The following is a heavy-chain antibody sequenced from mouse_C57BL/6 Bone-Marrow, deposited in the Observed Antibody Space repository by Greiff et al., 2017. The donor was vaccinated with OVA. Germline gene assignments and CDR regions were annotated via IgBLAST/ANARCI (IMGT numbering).Heavy chain of an antibody. V-gene: IGHV1-5*01. D-gene: IGHD4-1*01. Sequence: VHLQPSCHFLARPGASVKMSCKTSGYTFTSYWMHWVKQRPGQGLEWIGAIYPGNSDTSYNQKFKGKAKLTAVTSASTAYMELSSLTNEDSAVYYCTTYWALDYWGQGTTLTVSS. CDR1: GYTFTSYW. CDR2: IYPGNSDT. CDR3: TTYWALDY. J-gene: IGHJ2*01.